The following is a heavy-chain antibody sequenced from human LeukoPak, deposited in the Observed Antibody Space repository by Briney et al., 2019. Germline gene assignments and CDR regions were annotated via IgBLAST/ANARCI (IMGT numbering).Heavy chain of an antibody. J-gene: IGHJ5*02. V-gene: IGHV3-11*01. CDR1: GFTFSDYY. CDR2: ISGSGSTI. CDR3: AKTLGDYDILTDTFNWFDP. D-gene: IGHD3-9*01. Sequence: GGSLRLSCAASGFTFSDYYKSWIRQAPGKGLEWVSYISGSGSTIYYADSVKGRFTISRDNAKNSLYLQMNSLRAEDTAVYYCAKTLGDYDILTDTFNWFDPWGQGTLVTVSS.